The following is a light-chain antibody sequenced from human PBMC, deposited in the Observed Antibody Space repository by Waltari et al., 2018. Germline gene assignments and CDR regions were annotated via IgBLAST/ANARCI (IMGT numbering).Light chain of an antibody. CDR2: WGS. V-gene: IGKV2-28*01. CDR3: MQALQTPRT. CDR1: QSLLHSNGYTY. J-gene: IGKJ5*01. Sequence: DIVMTQSPLSLPVTPGEPASISCRPSQSLLHSNGYTYLDWYLQKPGQSPQVLIYWGSNRASGVPDRFSGSGSGTDFTLKISRVEAEDVGVYYCMQALQTPRTFGQGTRLEIK.